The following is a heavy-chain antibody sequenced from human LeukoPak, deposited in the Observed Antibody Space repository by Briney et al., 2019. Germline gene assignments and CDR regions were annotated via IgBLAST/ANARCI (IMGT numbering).Heavy chain of an antibody. CDR1: GFSFIGYG. D-gene: IGHD1-14*01. V-gene: IGHV3-21*04. CDR2: ISSGSGYI. J-gene: IGHJ6*04. Sequence: GGSLTLSCAASGFSFIGYGMSWVRQAPGKELEWVSSISSGSGYIYYADSVKGRFTISRDNAQNALFLQTNALRVDDSAVYYCGTNSWHTVTNEYLDHWGKGTMLTVSS. CDR3: GTNSWHTVTNEYLDH.